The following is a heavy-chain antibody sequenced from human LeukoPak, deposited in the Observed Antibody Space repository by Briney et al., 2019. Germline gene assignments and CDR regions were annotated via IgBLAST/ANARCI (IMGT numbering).Heavy chain of an antibody. CDR2: IIPIFGTA. Sequence: SVKVSCKASGGTFSSYAISWVRQAPGQGLEWMGGIIPIFGTANYAQKFQGRVTITTDESTSTAYMELSSLRSEDTAVYYCARVGDCSSTSWCGLEYFQHWGQGTLVTVSS. CDR3: ARVGDCSSTSWCGLEYFQH. V-gene: IGHV1-69*05. D-gene: IGHD2-2*01. CDR1: GGTFSSYA. J-gene: IGHJ1*01.